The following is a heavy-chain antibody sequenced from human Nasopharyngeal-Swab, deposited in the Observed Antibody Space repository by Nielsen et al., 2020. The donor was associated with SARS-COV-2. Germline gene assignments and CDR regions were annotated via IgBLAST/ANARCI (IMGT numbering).Heavy chain of an antibody. J-gene: IGHJ5*02. CDR3: AKDQCSSGWYRVGNWFDP. V-gene: IGHV3-48*03. Sequence: GGSLRLSCAASGFTFSSYEMNWVRQAPGKGLEWVSYISSSGSTTYYADSVKGRFTISRDNSKNTLYLQMNSLRAEDTAVYYCAKDQCSSGWYRVGNWFDPWGQGTLVTVSS. CDR1: GFTFSSYE. D-gene: IGHD6-19*01. CDR2: ISSSGSTT.